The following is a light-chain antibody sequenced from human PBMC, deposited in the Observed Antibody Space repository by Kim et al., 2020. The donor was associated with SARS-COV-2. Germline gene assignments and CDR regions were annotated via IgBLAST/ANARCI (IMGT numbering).Light chain of an antibody. J-gene: IGKJ2*01. V-gene: IGKV1-5*03. CDR2: KAS. CDR3: QQYDSHPYT. Sequence: DIQMTQSPSTLSASVGDRVTITCRASQSVSSWLAWYQQKPGKAPKLLIYKASTLEGGVPSRFSGRGSGTEFTLTINSLQPDDFATYSCQQYDSHPYTLGQGTTLEI. CDR1: QSVSSW.